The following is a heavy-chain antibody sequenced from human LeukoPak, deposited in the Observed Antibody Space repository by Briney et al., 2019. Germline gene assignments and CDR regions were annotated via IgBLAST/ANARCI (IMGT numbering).Heavy chain of an antibody. CDR3: ARDSAVAGTGGDY. J-gene: IGHJ4*02. D-gene: IGHD6-19*01. V-gene: IGHV1-18*01. CDR1: GYTFTIYG. Sequence: ASVTVSFTSSGYTFTIYGISWVRQAPGQGLEWMGWISAYNGNTNYAQKLQGRVTMTTDTSTSTAYMELRSLRSDDTAVYYCARDSAVAGTGGDYWGQGTLVTVSS. CDR2: ISAYNGNT.